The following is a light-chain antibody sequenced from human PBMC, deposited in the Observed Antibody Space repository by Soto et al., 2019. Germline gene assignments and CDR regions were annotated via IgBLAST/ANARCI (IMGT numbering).Light chain of an antibody. V-gene: IGLV2-14*01. J-gene: IGLJ3*02. CDR2: EVS. Sequence: QSALTQPASVSGSPGQSITISCTGTSSDVGTYNYVSWYQQHPSKAPELVIYEVSNRPSGVSDRFSGSKSGNTASLTISRLRAEDEADYYCCSYTRTSTLVFGGGTKLTVL. CDR3: CSYTRTSTLV. CDR1: SSDVGTYNY.